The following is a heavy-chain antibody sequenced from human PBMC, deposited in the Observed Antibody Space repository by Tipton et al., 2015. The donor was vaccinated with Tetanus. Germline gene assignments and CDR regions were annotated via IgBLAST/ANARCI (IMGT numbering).Heavy chain of an antibody. CDR2: TYHTGGT. V-gene: IGHV4-30-2*01. CDR1: GVSIRNGGYS. CDR3: ARGGDTYFGSSCFYDW. D-gene: IGHD3-22*01. Sequence: TLSLTCAVPGVSIRNGGYSWNWIRQPPGKGLEWIGYTYHTGGTYYNPSLKSRVTILVDTSNNQFTLRLISVTAADTAVYYCARGGDTYFGSSCFYDWWGQGTRVTVSS. J-gene: IGHJ4*02.